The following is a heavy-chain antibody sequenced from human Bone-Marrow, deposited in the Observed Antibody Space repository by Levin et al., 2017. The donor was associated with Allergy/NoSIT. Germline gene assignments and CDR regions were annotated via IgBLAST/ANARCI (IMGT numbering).Heavy chain of an antibody. CDR1: GGSINSGDSF. CDR3: ARLSLTFYDILTGYYSPIGTLDY. CDR2: IYYSGST. J-gene: IGHJ4*02. Sequence: NSSETLSLTCNVSGGSINSGDSFWSWIRQPPGKGLEWIGYIYYSGSTYYNPSLKSRITISIDTSKSQFSLQLSSVTAADTAVYYCARLSLTFYDILTGYYSPIGTLDYWGQGTLVTVSS. D-gene: IGHD3-9*01. V-gene: IGHV4-30-4*01.